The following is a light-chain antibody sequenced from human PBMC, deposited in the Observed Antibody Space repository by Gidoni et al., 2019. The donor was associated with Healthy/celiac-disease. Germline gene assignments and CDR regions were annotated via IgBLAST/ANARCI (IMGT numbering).Light chain of an antibody. CDR3: QQYGSSPLT. Sequence: EIVLTQSPGTLSLSPGERATLSCRASQSVSSSYLAWYQQKPGQAPRLLIYGASSRATGIPDRFSGSASATDFTLTISRLAPEDSAVYYCQQYGSSPLTFGPGTKVEIK. V-gene: IGKV3-20*01. CDR2: GAS. CDR1: QSVSSSY. J-gene: IGKJ3*01.